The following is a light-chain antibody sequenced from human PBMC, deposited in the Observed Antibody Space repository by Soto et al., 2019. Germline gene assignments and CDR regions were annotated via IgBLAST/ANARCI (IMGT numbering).Light chain of an antibody. CDR1: SSDVGGYNY. J-gene: IGLJ1*01. CDR2: EVS. Sequence: QSALTQPASVSGSPGQSITISCTGASSDVGGYNYVSWYQQYPGKAPKLIIYEVSSRPSGVSNRFSGSKSGNTASLTISGRQAEDEADYYCSSYASSNTYVFGTGTKLTVL. CDR3: SSYASSNTYV. V-gene: IGLV2-14*01.